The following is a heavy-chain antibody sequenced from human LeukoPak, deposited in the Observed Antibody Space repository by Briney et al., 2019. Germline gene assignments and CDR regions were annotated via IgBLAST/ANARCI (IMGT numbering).Heavy chain of an antibody. J-gene: IGHJ4*02. V-gene: IGHV3-74*01. D-gene: IGHD3-22*01. CDR2: INSDGSST. CDR1: GFTFSSYW. CDR3: ARGRSDSIVRVPIKGGSLFDY. Sequence: GGSLRLSCAASGFTFSSYWMHWVRQAPGKGLVWVSRINSDGSSTSYADSVKGRFTISRDNAKNTLYLQMNSLRAEDTAVYYWARGRSDSIVRVPIKGGSLFDYWGQGTLVTVSS.